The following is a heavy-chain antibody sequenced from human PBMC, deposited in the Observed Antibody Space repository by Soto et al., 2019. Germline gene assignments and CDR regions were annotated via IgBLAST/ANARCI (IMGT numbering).Heavy chain of an antibody. J-gene: IGHJ4*02. CDR2: IWYDGTKK. CDR1: GFTFNTYS. D-gene: IGHD4-17*01. V-gene: IGHV3-33*01. Sequence: QVQLEESGGGVVQPGRSLRLSCEASGFTFNTYSMHWVRQPPGKGLEWLAAIWYDGTKKYYADSVKGRFIISRDNSQQTLYLEMNSLRAEDTAVYYCARAGGTTVTGLWHFDSWGQGTLVTVSS. CDR3: ARAGGTTVTGLWHFDS.